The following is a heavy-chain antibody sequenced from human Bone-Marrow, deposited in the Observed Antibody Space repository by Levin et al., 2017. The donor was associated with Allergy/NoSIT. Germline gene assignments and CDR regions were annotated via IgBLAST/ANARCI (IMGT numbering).Heavy chain of an antibody. D-gene: IGHD1-20*01. CDR3: AGDAPPYNWNEFSFDY. V-gene: IGHV3-21*01. CDR2: ISSSSSYI. Sequence: PGGSLRLSCAASGFTFSSYSMNWVRQAPGKGLEWVSSISSSSSYIYYADSVKGRFTISRDNAKNSLYLQMNSRRAEDTAVYCCAGDAPPYNWNEFSFDYWGQGTLVTVS. J-gene: IGHJ4*02. CDR1: GFTFSSYS.